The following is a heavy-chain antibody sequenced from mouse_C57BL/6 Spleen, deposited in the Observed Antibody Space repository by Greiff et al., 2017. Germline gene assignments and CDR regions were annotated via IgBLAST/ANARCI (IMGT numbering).Heavy chain of an antibody. CDR3: ARYELTGAYYYAMDY. D-gene: IGHD4-1*01. J-gene: IGHJ4*01. CDR1: GYAFSSYW. Sequence: VQLVESGAELVKPGASVKISCKASGYAFSSYWMNWVKQRPGKGLEWIGQIYPGDGDTNYNGKFKGKATLTADKSSSTAYMQLSSLTSEDSAVYFCARYELTGAYYYAMDYWGQGTSVTVSS. CDR2: IYPGDGDT. V-gene: IGHV1-80*01.